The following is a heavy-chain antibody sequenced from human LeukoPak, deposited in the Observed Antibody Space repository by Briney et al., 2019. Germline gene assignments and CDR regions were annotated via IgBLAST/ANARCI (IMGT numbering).Heavy chain of an antibody. J-gene: IGHJ4*02. CDR3: ARDLVRGDYYFDY. V-gene: IGHV3-48*04. CDR2: ISSSSSTI. CDR1: GFTFSSYS. D-gene: IGHD3-10*01. Sequence: GGSLRLSCAASGFTFSSYSMNWVRQAPGKGLEWVSYISSSSSTIYYADSVKGRFTISRDNAKNSLYLQMNSLRAADTAVYYCARDLVRGDYYFDYWGQGTLVTVSS.